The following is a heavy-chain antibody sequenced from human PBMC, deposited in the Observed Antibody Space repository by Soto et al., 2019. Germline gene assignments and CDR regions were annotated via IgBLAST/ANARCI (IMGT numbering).Heavy chain of an antibody. CDR2: ISADGSSQ. V-gene: IGHV3-30-3*01. Sequence: QVQLVESGGGEVQPGTSLRLSCAASGFTFSRSPMHWVRQAPGKGLDWVGLISADGSSQHYADSVRGRFIISRDNFRSTVSLQMDILRAEDTAVYYCARPVVAGTPDYWGQGTLVSVSS. CDR3: ARPVVAGTPDY. CDR1: GFTFSRSP. D-gene: IGHD2-15*01. J-gene: IGHJ4*02.